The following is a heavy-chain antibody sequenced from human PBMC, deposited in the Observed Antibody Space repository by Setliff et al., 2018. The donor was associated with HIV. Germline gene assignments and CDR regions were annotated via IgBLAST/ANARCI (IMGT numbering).Heavy chain of an antibody. Sequence: PGGSLRLSCAASGFTFSTYWMNWVRQAPGKGLQWVANIKPDGREKNYVDSVKGRFTISRDNAKNSLYLQMDSLRAEDTAVYYCARKFRPGHGVDVWGQGTTVTVSS. V-gene: IGHV3-7*01. CDR2: IKPDGREK. CDR1: GFTFSTYW. CDR3: ARKFRPGHGVDV. J-gene: IGHJ6*02. D-gene: IGHD3-10*01.